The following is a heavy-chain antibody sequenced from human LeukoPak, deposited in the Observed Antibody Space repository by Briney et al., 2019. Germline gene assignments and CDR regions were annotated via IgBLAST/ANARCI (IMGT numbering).Heavy chain of an antibody. J-gene: IGHJ4*02. D-gene: IGHD1-26*01. CDR2: IYYSGIT. Sequence: SETLSLTCTVSGGSISTYYWSWIRQPPGKGLEWIGYIYYSGITNYNPSLKSRATISVDTSKDQFSLKLNSVTAADTAVYYCARHISSGGTYAHFDYWGQGTLVTVSS. V-gene: IGHV4-59*08. CDR3: ARHISSGGTYAHFDY. CDR1: GGSISTYY.